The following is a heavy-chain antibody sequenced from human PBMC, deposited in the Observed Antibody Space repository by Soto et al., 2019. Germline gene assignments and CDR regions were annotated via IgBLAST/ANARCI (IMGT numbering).Heavy chain of an antibody. CDR3: ARHMGRYDILTGYYIIPYFDY. D-gene: IGHD3-9*01. Sequence: SETLSLTCTVSGGSISSSSYYWGWIRQPPGKGLEWIGSIYYSGSTYYNPSLKSRVTISVDTSKNQFSLKLSSVTAADTAVYYCARHMGRYDILTGYYIIPYFDYWGQGTLVTVSS. J-gene: IGHJ4*02. CDR1: GGSISSSSYY. V-gene: IGHV4-39*01. CDR2: IYYSGST.